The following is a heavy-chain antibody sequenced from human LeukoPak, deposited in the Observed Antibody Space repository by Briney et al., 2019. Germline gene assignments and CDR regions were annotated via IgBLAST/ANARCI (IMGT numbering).Heavy chain of an antibody. CDR3: ARVYCSSTSCYSLYYFDY. D-gene: IGHD2-2*01. Sequence: VASVNVSCKASGYTFTSYAMHWVRQAPGQRLEWMGWINAGNGNTKYSQKFQGRVTITRDTSASTAYMELSSLRSEDTAVYYCARVYCSSTSCYSLYYFDYWGQGTLVTVSS. V-gene: IGHV1-3*01. CDR2: INAGNGNT. CDR1: GYTFTSYA. J-gene: IGHJ4*02.